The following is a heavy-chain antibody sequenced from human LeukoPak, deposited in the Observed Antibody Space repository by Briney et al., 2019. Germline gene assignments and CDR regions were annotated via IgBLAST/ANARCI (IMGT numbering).Heavy chain of an antibody. CDR3: AQDISGGMYGIWFDP. CDR2: INPSGGST. Sequence: ASVKVSCKASGYTFTSYYMHWVRQAPGQGLEWMGIINPSGGSTSYAQKFQGRVTMTRDTSTSTVYRELSSLRSEDTAVYYCAQDISGGMYGIWFDPWGQGTLVTVSS. D-gene: IGHD2-8*01. J-gene: IGHJ5*02. V-gene: IGHV1-46*01. CDR1: GYTFTSYY.